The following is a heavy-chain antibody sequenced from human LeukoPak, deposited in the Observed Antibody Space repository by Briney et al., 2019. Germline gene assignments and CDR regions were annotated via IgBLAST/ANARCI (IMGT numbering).Heavy chain of an antibody. CDR3: ARGAYSSSSGVFGY. CDR2: INTDGSST. V-gene: IGHV3-74*01. D-gene: IGHD6-6*01. CDR1: GFTFSSYW. Sequence: GGSLRLSCAASGFTFSSYWMHWVRHAPGKGLVWVSRINTDGSSTSYADSVKGRFTISRDNAKNTLYLQMNSLRAEDTAVYYCARGAYSSSSGVFGYWGQGTLVTVSS. J-gene: IGHJ4*02.